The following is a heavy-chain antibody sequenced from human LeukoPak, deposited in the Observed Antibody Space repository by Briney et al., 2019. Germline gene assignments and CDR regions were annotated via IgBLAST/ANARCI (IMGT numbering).Heavy chain of an antibody. D-gene: IGHD7-27*01. CDR1: GFTFSTYG. CDR2: IYSAGDT. CDR3: VRETGDAFDI. J-gene: IGHJ3*02. V-gene: IGHV3-NL1*01. Sequence: GGSLRLSCAASGFTFSTYGMHWVRQAPGKGLEWVSVIYSAGDTYYADSVKGRFTISRDNSKNTLYLQMNSLRAEDTAVYYCVRETGDAFDIWGQGTMVTVSS.